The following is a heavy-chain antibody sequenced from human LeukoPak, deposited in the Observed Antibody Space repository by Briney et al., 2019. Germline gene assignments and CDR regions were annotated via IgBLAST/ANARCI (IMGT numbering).Heavy chain of an antibody. CDR3: ARESRKRAYYYYGMDV. CDR2: IKQDGSEK. Sequence: GGSLRLSCAASGFTFSSYWMSWVRQAPGKGLEWVANIKQDGSEKYYVDSVKGRFTISRDNAKNSLYLQMNSLRAEDTAVYYCARESRKRAYYYYGMDVWGQGTTVTVSS. CDR1: GFTFSSYW. V-gene: IGHV3-7*01. J-gene: IGHJ6*02.